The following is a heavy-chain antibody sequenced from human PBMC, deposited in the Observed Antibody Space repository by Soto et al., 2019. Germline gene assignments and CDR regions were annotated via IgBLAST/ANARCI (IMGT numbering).Heavy chain of an antibody. CDR3: ASTTVTTSIWYYYYYGMYV. V-gene: IGHV5-51*01. D-gene: IGHD4-4*01. CDR2: IYPGDSDT. Sequence: GESLKISCKGSGYSFTSYWIGCVRQMPGKGLEWMGIIYPGDSDTRYSPSFQGQVTISADKSISTAYLQWSSLKASDTAMYYCASTTVTTSIWYYYYYGMYVWGQGTKVTVSS. J-gene: IGHJ6*02. CDR1: GYSFTSYW.